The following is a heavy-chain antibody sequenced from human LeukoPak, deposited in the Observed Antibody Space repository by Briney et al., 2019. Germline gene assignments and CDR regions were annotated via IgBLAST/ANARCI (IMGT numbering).Heavy chain of an antibody. Sequence: PGGSLRLSCAASGFTFSSYAMSWVRQAPGKGLEWVSAISGSGGSTYYADSVKGRFTISRDNSKNTLYLQMNSLRAEDTAVYYCAKGSLASNSGSWSHYWGQGTLVTVSS. D-gene: IGHD1-26*01. V-gene: IGHV3-23*01. CDR3: AKGSLASNSGSWSHY. CDR1: GFTFSSYA. J-gene: IGHJ4*02. CDR2: ISGSGGST.